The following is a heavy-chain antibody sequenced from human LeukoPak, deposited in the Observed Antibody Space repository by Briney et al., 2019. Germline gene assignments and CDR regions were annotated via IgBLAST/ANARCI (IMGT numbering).Heavy chain of an antibody. V-gene: IGHV1-69*04. D-gene: IGHD5-18*01. Sequence: SVKVSCKAPGGTLSSYAITWVRQAPGQGLEWLGRIIAMLDIANYAQKFQGRVTITADKSTSTAYMELSSPRSEDTAVYYCAREGVDTTMVKYYYSGMDVWGQGTTVTVSS. CDR2: IIAMLDIA. CDR1: GGTLSSYA. CDR3: AREGVDTTMVKYYYSGMDV. J-gene: IGHJ6*02.